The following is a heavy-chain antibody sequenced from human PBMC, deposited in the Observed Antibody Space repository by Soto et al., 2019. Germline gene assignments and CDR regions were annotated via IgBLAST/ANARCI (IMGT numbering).Heavy chain of an antibody. CDR2: IYYSGST. CDR1: GGSISSGGYY. Sequence: QVQLQESGPGLVKPSQTLSLTCTVSGGSISSGGYYWSWIRQHPGKGLEWIGYIYYSGSTYYNPSLKSRVTISVDTSKNQFSLKLSSVTAADTSVYYCARDNTETPAFDIWGQGTMVTVSS. J-gene: IGHJ3*02. D-gene: IGHD2-15*01. V-gene: IGHV4-31*03. CDR3: ARDNTETPAFDI.